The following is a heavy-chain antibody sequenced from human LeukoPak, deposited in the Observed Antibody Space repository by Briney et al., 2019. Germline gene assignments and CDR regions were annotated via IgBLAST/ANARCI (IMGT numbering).Heavy chain of an antibody. J-gene: IGHJ4*02. Sequence: GGSLRLSCATSGFTFSSYAMSWVRQAPGKGLEWVSGIGASGGSTYYADSVKGRFTISRDNSKNTLYLQMNSLSTADTAVYYCAKAEGYDILTGLDYWGQGTLVTVSS. V-gene: IGHV3-23*01. CDR3: AKAEGYDILTGLDY. CDR2: IGASGGST. CDR1: GFTFSSYA. D-gene: IGHD3-9*01.